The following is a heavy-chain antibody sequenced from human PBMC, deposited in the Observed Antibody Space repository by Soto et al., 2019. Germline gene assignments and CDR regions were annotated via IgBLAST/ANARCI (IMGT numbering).Heavy chain of an antibody. V-gene: IGHV4-59*01. CDR1: GGSISSYY. J-gene: IGHJ1*01. Sequence: PSETLSLTCTVSGGSISSYYWSWIRQPPGKGLEWIGYIYYSGNTDYNPSLKSRVTMSVDTSKNQFSLKLTSVTAADTAVYYCAREDRFCTGGSCYPRYFTFWGQGTLVTVSS. CDR3: AREDRFCTGGSCYPRYFTF. D-gene: IGHD2-15*01. CDR2: IYYSGNT.